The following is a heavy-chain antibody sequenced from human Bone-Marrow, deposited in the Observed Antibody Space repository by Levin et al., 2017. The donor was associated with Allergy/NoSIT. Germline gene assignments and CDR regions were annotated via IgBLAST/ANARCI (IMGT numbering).Heavy chain of an antibody. CDR2: ISAYNGNT. CDR3: AREAITTDFWSGYSNYYGMDV. V-gene: IGHV1-18*01. Sequence: GASVKVSCKASGYTFTSYGISWVRQAPGQGLEWMGWISAYNGNTNYAQKLQGRVTMTTDTSTSTAYMELRSLRSDDTAVYYCAREAITTDFWSGYSNYYGMDVWGQGTTVTVSS. CDR1: GYTFTSYG. J-gene: IGHJ6*02. D-gene: IGHD3-3*01.